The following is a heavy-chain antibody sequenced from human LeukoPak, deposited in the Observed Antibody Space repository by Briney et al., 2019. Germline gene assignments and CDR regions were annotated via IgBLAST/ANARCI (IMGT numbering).Heavy chain of an antibody. V-gene: IGHV3-23*01. D-gene: IGHD3-22*01. CDR1: GFTFSSYA. CDR3: AKPRDSSGYYDY. CDR2: ISGSGGST. J-gene: IGHJ4*02. Sequence: SGGSLRLSCAASGFTFSSYAMSWVRQAPGKGLEWVSAISGSGGSTYYADSVKGRFTISRDNSKNTLYLQMNSLRAEDTAVYYRAKPRDSSGYYDYWGQGTLVTVSS.